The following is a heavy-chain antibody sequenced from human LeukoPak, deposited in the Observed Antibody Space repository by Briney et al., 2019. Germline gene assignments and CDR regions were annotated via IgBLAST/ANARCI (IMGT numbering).Heavy chain of an antibody. CDR1: RFTFTNYA. J-gene: IGHJ4*02. V-gene: IGHV3-30*02. CDR2: IRSDGSHK. CDR3: AKGGSGSGWYWEY. D-gene: IGHD6-19*01. Sequence: GGSVRLSCAASRFTFTNYALHWVRLTPGKGLEWVAFIRSDGSHKFYADSVKGRFTISRDNSKNTLYLQMTSLRAEDTAVYYCAKGGSGSGWYWEYWGQGTLVTVSS.